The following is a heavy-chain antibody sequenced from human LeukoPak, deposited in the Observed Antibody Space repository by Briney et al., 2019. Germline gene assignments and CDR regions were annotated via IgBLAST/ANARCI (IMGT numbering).Heavy chain of an antibody. CDR1: GYTFTSYG. D-gene: IGHD3-10*01. Sequence: GASVKVSCKASGYTFTSYGISWVRQAPGQGLEWMGWISAYNGNTNYAQKLQGRVTMTTDTSTSTAYMELRSLRSDDTAIYYCARDQRFGELTYFDYWGQGTLVTVSS. CDR3: ARDQRFGELTYFDY. CDR2: ISAYNGNT. V-gene: IGHV1-18*01. J-gene: IGHJ4*02.